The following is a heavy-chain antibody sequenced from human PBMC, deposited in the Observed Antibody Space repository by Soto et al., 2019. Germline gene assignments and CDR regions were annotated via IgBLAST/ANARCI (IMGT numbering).Heavy chain of an antibody. CDR1: GASINSGRSS. CDR3: VRESTTSGPNWFDT. D-gene: IGHD1-1*01. V-gene: IGHV4-30-2*06. Sequence: PSETLSLTCTVPGASINSGRSSWNWIRQSPGKGLEWIAYIYHSGSTYYNPSLKSRVTISVDRSENQFSLKLTSVTAADTAVYYCVRESTTSGPNWFDTWGPGILVTVSS. CDR2: IYHSGST. J-gene: IGHJ5*02.